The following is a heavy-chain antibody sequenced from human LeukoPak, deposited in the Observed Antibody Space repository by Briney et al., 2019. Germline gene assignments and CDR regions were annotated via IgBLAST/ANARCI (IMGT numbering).Heavy chain of an antibody. CDR2: IRYDGSNK. J-gene: IGHJ4*02. CDR3: AKKGGYDFWSGSDY. Sequence: GGSLRLSCAASGFTFSSYGMHWVRQAPGKGLEWVAFIRYDGSNKYYADPVKGRFTISRDNSKNTLYLQMNSLRAEDTAVYYCAKKGGYDFWSGSDYWGQGTLVTVSS. V-gene: IGHV3-30*02. CDR1: GFTFSSYG. D-gene: IGHD3-3*01.